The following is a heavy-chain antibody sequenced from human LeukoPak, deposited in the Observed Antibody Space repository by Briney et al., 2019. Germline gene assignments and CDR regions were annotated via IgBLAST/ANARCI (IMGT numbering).Heavy chain of an antibody. CDR3: AKTTDYGDDNWFDP. J-gene: IGHJ5*02. V-gene: IGHV3-23*01. CDR2: ISGSGGST. Sequence: GTSLRLSCAASGFTFSSYAMSWVRQAPGKGLEWVSAISGSGGSTYYADSVKGRFAISRDNSKNTLYLQMNSLRAEDTAVYYCAKTTDYGDDNWFDPWGQGTLVTVSS. CDR1: GFTFSSYA. D-gene: IGHD4-17*01.